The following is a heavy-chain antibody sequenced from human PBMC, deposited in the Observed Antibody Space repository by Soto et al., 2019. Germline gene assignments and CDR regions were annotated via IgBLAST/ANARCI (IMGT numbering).Heavy chain of an antibody. J-gene: IGHJ4*02. V-gene: IGHV1-69*01. CDR3: ARSIAVAGTRNYFDY. CDR2: IIPIFGTA. CDR1: GGTLSIYA. Sequence: QVQLVQSGAEVKKPGSSVKVSCKASGGTLSIYAIRWVRQAPGQGLEWMGGIIPIFGTANYAQKFQGRVTITADESTSTAYMELSSLRSEDTAVYYCARSIAVAGTRNYFDYWGQGTLVTVSS. D-gene: IGHD6-19*01.